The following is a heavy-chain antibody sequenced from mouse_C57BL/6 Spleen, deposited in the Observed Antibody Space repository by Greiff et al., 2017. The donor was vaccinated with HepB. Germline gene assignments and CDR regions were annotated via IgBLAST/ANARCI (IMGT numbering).Heavy chain of an antibody. CDR2: INPNNGGT. D-gene: IGHD1-1*01. J-gene: IGHJ4*01. CDR3: ERGGTVVAPYAMDY. Sequence: VQLQQSGPELVKPGASVKIPCKASGYTFTDYNMDWVKQSHGKSLEWIGDINPNNGGTIYNQKFKGKATLTVDKSSSTAYMELRSLTSEDTAVYYCERGGTVVAPYAMDYWGQGTSVTVSS. V-gene: IGHV1-18*01. CDR1: GYTFTDYN.